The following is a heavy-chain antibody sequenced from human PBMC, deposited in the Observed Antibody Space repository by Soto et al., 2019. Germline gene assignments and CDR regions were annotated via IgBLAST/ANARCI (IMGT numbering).Heavy chain of an antibody. CDR3: AAAAGTMDV. J-gene: IGHJ6*02. D-gene: IGHD6-13*01. CDR1: GGSIISYY. CDR2: SYTSGST. Sequence: TLSLTCTVSGGSIISYYWSWIRQPAVKGLEWIGRSYTSGSTNYNPSLKSRVTMSVDTSKNQFSLKLSSVTAADTAVYYCAAAAGTMDVCGQGTTVIVSS. V-gene: IGHV4-4*07.